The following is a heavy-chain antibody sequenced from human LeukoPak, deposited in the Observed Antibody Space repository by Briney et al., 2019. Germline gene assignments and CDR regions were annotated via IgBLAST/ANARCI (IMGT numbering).Heavy chain of an antibody. CDR3: ARTKSVLLWFGEFGY. V-gene: IGHV1-69*13. Sequence: ASVKVSCKASGGTFSSYAISWVRQAPGQGLEWMGGIIPIFGTANYAQKFQGRVTITADESTSTAYMELSSLRSEDTAVYYCARTKSVLLWFGEFGYWGQGTLVTVSS. CDR1: GGTFSSYA. CDR2: IIPIFGTA. D-gene: IGHD3-10*01. J-gene: IGHJ4*02.